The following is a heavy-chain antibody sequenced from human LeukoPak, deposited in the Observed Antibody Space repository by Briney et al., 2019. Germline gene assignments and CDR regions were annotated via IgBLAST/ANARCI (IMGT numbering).Heavy chain of an antibody. D-gene: IGHD6-13*01. J-gene: IGHJ4*02. CDR3: AKILGYSSSWADY. Sequence: GGSLRLSCAASGFTFRNYAMSWVRQAPGKGLEWVSAISGSGVSTYYADSVKGRFTISRDNSKNTLYLQMNSLRAEDTAVYYCAKILGYSSSWADYWGQGTLVTVSS. CDR2: ISGSGVST. CDR1: GFTFRNYA. V-gene: IGHV3-23*01.